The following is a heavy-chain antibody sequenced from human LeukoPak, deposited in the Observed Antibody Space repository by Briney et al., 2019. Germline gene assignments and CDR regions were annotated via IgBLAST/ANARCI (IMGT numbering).Heavy chain of an antibody. J-gene: IGHJ4*02. CDR2: IYHSGST. V-gene: IGHV4-38-2*02. CDR1: GYSISSGYY. CDR3: ARDRDYYDSSGNFDY. D-gene: IGHD3-22*01. Sequence: PSETLSLTCTVSGYSISSGYYWGWIRQPPGKGLEWIGSIYHSGSTYYNPSLKSRVTISVDTSKNQFSLKLSSVTAADTAVYYCARDRDYYDSSGNFDYWGQGTLVTVSS.